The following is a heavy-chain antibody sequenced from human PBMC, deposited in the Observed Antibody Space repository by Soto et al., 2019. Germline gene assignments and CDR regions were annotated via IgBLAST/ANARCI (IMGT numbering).Heavy chain of an antibody. V-gene: IGHV3-30-3*01. D-gene: IGHD6-13*01. CDR2: ISYDGSNK. CDR1: GFTFSSYA. J-gene: IGHJ4*02. Sequence: PGGSLRLSCAASGFTFSSYAMHWVRQAPGKGLEWVAVISYDGSNKYYADSVKGRFTISRDNSKNTLYLQMNSLRAEDTAVYYCARDLLGIADIGPFDYWGQGALVTVSS. CDR3: ARDLLGIADIGPFDY.